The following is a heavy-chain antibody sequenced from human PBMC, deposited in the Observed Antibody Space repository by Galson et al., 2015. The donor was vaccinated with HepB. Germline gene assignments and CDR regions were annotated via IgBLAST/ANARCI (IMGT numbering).Heavy chain of an antibody. D-gene: IGHD2-15*01. CDR1: GRNFNSNN. V-gene: IGHV1-69*10. CDR3: ANAGECSGGSCFEGF. J-gene: IGHJ4*02. CDR2: IISIFGIG. Sequence: SVRVSCKASGRNFNSNNVNWVRQVPGKGLEWMGGIISIFGIGNYAKKFKGRVMINADKSTRTVYMELSKLTSEDTAMYYCANAGECSGGSCFEGFWGQGTLVTVSS.